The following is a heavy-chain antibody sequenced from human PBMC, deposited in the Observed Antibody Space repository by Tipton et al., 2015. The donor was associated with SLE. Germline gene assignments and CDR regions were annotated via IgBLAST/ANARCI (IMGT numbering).Heavy chain of an antibody. Sequence: SLRLSCAASGFTFSSYAMHWVRQAPGKGLEWVAVISYDGSNKYYADSVKGRFTISRDNSKNTLYLQMNSRRAEDTAMYYCASDAVTFYDILTVNGFFDYWGQGTLVTVSA. CDR2: ISYDGSNK. CDR3: ASDAVTFYDILTVNGFFDY. D-gene: IGHD3-9*01. CDR1: GFTFSSYA. V-gene: IGHV3-30*04. J-gene: IGHJ4*02.